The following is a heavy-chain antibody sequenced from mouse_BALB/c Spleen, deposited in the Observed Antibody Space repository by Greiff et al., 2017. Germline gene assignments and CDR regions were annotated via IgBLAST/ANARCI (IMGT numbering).Heavy chain of an antibody. D-gene: IGHD1-1*01. J-gene: IGHJ4*01. V-gene: IGHV5-17*02. CDR3: ARGGRTNYYAMDY. CDR1: GFTFSSFG. CDR2: ISSGSSTI. Sequence: EVQRVESGGGLVQPGGSRKLSCAASGFTFSSFGMHWVRQAPEKGLEWVAYISSGSSTIYYADTVKGRFTISRDNPKNTLFLQMTSLRSEDTAMYYCARGGRTNYYAMDYWGQGTSVTVSS.